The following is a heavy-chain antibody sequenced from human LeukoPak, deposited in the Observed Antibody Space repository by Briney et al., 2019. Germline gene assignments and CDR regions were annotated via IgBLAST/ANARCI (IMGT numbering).Heavy chain of an antibody. Sequence: GGSLSLSCTASGFTFSTYDMHWVRQPTGEGLQWVSGIGSGGDTYYAGSVKGRFTISRENAKNSLYLQMSSLRAGDTAVYFCARGATLGFDPWGQGILVSVSS. CDR2: IGSGGDT. CDR1: GFTFSTYD. J-gene: IGHJ5*02. V-gene: IGHV3-13*04. D-gene: IGHD2/OR15-2a*01. CDR3: ARGATLGFDP.